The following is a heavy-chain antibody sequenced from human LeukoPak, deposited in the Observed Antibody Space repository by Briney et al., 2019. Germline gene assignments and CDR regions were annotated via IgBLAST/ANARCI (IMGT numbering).Heavy chain of an antibody. V-gene: IGHV1-8*02. Sequence: ASVKVSCKASGYTFTSYGISWVRQASGQGLEWMGYMDPNSGHTEFARKFQGRVTMTGDTSTSTAYMELSSLTPDDTAIYYCTRKLRLDEHWGQGTLVAVSS. CDR2: MDPNSGHT. CDR1: GYTFTSYG. D-gene: IGHD1-7*01. CDR3: TRKLRLDEH. J-gene: IGHJ4*02.